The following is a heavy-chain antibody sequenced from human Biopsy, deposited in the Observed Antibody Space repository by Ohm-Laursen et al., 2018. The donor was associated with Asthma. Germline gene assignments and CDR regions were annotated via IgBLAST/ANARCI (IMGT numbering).Heavy chain of an antibody. D-gene: IGHD4-17*01. CDR1: GYSLTDLS. V-gene: IGHV1-24*01. CDR2: HDHEEGGT. J-gene: IGHJ4*02. CDR3: ASDFPKDYVRYNFQF. Sequence: SVKVSCKISGYSLTDLSMHWVRQAPGQGLEWMGGHDHEEGGTVNARRFQGRVTMTEDTSTDTAYMELNSLSSDDTAVYYCASDFPKDYVRYNFQFWGRGTLVTVSS.